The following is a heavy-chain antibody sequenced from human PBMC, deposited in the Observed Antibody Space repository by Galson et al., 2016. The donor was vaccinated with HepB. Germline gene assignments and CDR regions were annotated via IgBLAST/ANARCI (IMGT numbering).Heavy chain of an antibody. CDR3: AKARGTLTGNTYFCMDV. J-gene: IGHJ6*02. CDR2: ISYDGHTN. D-gene: IGHD3-9*01. V-gene: IGHV3-30*18. CDR1: GFDFRSFG. Sequence: SLRLSCAATGFDFRSFGMHWVRQAPGKGLAWVAVISYDGHTNYHSDSVNGRFIISRDNSKNTAYLQMNSLRADDTAVYYCAKARGTLTGNTYFCMDVWGQGTTVTVSS.